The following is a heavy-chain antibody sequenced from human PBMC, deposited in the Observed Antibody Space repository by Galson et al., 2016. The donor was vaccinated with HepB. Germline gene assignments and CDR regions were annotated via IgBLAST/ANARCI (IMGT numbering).Heavy chain of an antibody. CDR2: IHYSGRT. V-gene: IGHV4-31*03. CDR3: AKALKTPDPDDAFEI. D-gene: IGHD1-14*01. J-gene: IGHJ3*02. Sequence: TLSLTCSVSGGSISSVGHYWSWIRQHPGKGLERIGYIHYSGRTYYNPSLRSRVTMSLDTSKHQFSLNLISVTAADTAVYYCAKALKTPDPDDAFEIWGPGTLVTVSS. CDR1: GGSISSVGHY.